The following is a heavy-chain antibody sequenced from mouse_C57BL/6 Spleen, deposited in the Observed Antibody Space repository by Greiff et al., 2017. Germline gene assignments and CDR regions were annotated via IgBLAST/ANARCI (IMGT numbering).Heavy chain of an antibody. D-gene: IGHD2-10*02. CDR2: INPNNGGT. CDR1: GYTFTDYN. V-gene: IGHV1-18*01. Sequence: EVQLQQCGPELVKPGASVKIPCKASGYTFTDYNMDWVKQSHGKSLEWIGDINPNNGGTIYNQKFKGKATLTVDKSSSTAYMELRSLTSEDTAVYYCARKYQGYFDVWGTGTTVTVSS. CDR3: ARKYQGYFDV. J-gene: IGHJ1*03.